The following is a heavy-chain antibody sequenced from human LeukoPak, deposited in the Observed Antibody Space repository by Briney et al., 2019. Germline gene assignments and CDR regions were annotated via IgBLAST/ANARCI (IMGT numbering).Heavy chain of an antibody. CDR2: IHSGGST. V-gene: IGHV3-66*01. CDR1: GFTVSYNY. CDR3: AKGSPTYYYDSSGPDAFDI. J-gene: IGHJ3*02. Sequence: HPGGSLRLSCAASGFTVSYNYMSWVRQAPGKGLEWVSVIHSGGSTNYADSVKGRFTISRDNSKNTLYLQMNSLRAEDTAVYYCAKGSPTYYYDSSGPDAFDIWGQGTMVTVSS. D-gene: IGHD3-22*01.